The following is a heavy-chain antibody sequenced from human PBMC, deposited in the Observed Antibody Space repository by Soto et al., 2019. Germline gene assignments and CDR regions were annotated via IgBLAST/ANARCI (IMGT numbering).Heavy chain of an antibody. Sequence: EVQLVESGGAVDQPGGSLRLSCAASGFTFDDFSMHWVRQAPGKGLEWVSLIGRDGIYTYYADSVKGRFTISRDNSKNSLYLQMNSLRTEDTAFYFCAKEKHDASWTAFDYWGQGTLVTVSS. CDR1: GFTFDDFS. V-gene: IGHV3-43*01. J-gene: IGHJ4*02. CDR3: AKEKHDASWTAFDY. D-gene: IGHD2-2*01. CDR2: IGRDGIYT.